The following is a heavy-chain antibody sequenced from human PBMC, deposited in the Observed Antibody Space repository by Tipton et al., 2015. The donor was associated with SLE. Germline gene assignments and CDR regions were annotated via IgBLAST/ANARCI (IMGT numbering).Heavy chain of an antibody. D-gene: IGHD4-17*01. V-gene: IGHV3-30-3*01. CDR2: ISYDGNNK. J-gene: IGHJ4*02. Sequence: SLRLSCTASGFTFSNYAMTWVRQAPGKGLEWVAVISYDGNNKYYADSVKGRFTISRDNSKNTLYLQMNSLRAEDTALYHCARVRDYGDYVLFDYWGQGTLVTVSS. CDR3: ARVRDYGDYVLFDY. CDR1: GFTFSNYA.